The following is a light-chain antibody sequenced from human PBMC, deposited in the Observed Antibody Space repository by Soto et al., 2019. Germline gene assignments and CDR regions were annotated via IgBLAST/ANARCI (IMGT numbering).Light chain of an antibody. J-gene: IGKJ1*01. Sequence: DIQMTQSHSTLSASVGDRVTITCRASQSISSWLAWYQQKPGKAPKLLIYKASSLERGAPSRFSGSGSGTECTLTISGLQPDDFATYYCQQYNSYWTFVQGTKVEIK. V-gene: IGKV1-5*03. CDR1: QSISSW. CDR2: KAS. CDR3: QQYNSYWT.